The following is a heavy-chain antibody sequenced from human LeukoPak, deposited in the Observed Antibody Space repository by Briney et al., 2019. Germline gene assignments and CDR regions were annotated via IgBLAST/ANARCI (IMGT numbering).Heavy chain of an antibody. D-gene: IGHD1-26*01. CDR2: INPNNGGT. CDR3: ARMVGATPPFDY. CDR1: GYTFTCYY. Sequence: ASVKVSCKASGYTFTCYYMHWVRQAPGQGLEWMGWINPNNGGTNYAQKLQGRVTMTTDTSTSTAYMELRSLRSDDTAVYYCARMVGATPPFDYWGQGTLVTVSS. V-gene: IGHV1-2*02. J-gene: IGHJ4*02.